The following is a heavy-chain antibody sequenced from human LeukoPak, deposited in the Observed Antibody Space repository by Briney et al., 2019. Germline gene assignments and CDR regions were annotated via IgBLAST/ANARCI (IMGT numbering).Heavy chain of an antibody. V-gene: IGHV3-43*02. CDR1: GFTVSSNE. J-gene: IGHJ4*02. Sequence: QPGGSLRLSCAASGFTVSSNEMSWVRQAPGKGLEWVSLISGDGGSTYYADSVKGRFTISRDNSKNSLYLQMNSLRTEDTALYYCAKDFADSGSPFGGQGTLVTVSS. D-gene: IGHD1-26*01. CDR3: AKDFADSGSPF. CDR2: ISGDGGST.